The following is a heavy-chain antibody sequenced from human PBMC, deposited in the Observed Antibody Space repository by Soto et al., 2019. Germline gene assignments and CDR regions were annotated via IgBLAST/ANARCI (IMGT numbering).Heavy chain of an antibody. CDR2: IDHTGTT. Sequence: QLQLQESGPGLVKPSETLSLSCTVSGGSITSGSYHWGWIRQPPGKGLQYIGSIDHTGTTFYDPSLKSLGTISVDTSSNRLSLKLTSVTAADAAVFYCARVGSSLSAFAIDYWGRGTRVTVSS. CDR3: ARVGSSLSAFAIDY. CDR1: GGSITSGSYH. V-gene: IGHV4-39*01. D-gene: IGHD6-6*01. J-gene: IGHJ4*02.